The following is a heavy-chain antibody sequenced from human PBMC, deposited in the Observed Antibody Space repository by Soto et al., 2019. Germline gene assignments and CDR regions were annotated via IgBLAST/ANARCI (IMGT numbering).Heavy chain of an antibody. J-gene: IGHJ4*02. CDR2: IYYSGST. Sequence: PSETLSLTCTVSGGSISSGDYYWSWIRQPPGKGLEWIGYIYYSGSTYYNPSLKSRVTISVDRSKNQFSLKLSSVTAAYTAVYYCARGMTTVTTLDYWGQGTLVIVSS. V-gene: IGHV4-30-4*01. CDR3: ARGMTTVTTLDY. CDR1: GGSISSGDYY. D-gene: IGHD4-4*01.